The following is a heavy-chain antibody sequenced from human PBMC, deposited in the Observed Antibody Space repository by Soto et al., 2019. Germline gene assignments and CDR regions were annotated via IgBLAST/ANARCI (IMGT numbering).Heavy chain of an antibody. Sequence: GASVKVSCKASGYIFISYYMHWVRQAPGQGLEWMGIINPSGGSTTYAQKFKGRVTMTSDTSTSTVSMELSSLRSEDTAVYYCARGYQPLDVWGQGTTVTVSS. CDR3: ARGYQPLDV. D-gene: IGHD2-2*01. V-gene: IGHV1-46*01. CDR2: INPSGGST. J-gene: IGHJ6*02. CDR1: GYIFISYY.